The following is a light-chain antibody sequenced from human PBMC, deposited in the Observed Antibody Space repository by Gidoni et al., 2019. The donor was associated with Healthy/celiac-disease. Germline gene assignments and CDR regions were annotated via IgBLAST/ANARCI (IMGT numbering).Light chain of an antibody. CDR1: SGHSSYA. CDR2: LNSDGSH. Sequence: QLVLTQSPSASASLGASVKLTCTLRSGHSSYANAWHQQQPEKGPRYLMKLNSDGSHSKGDGIPDRFSGSSSGAERYLTISSLQSEDEADYYCQTWGTGIWVFGGGTKLTVL. J-gene: IGLJ3*02. CDR3: QTWGTGIWV. V-gene: IGLV4-69*01.